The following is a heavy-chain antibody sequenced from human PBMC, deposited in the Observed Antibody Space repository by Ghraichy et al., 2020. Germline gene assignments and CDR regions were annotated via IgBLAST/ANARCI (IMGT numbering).Heavy chain of an antibody. D-gene: IGHD6-6*01. V-gene: IGHV4-34*01. CDR3: ARGRGNRGSSSSYYYMDV. Sequence: LSLTCAVYGGSFSGYYWSWIRQPPGKGLEWIGEINHSGSTNYNPSLKSRVTISVDTSKNQFSLKLSSVTAADTAVYYCARGRGNRGSSSSYYYMDVWGKGTTVTVSS. J-gene: IGHJ6*03. CDR1: GGSFSGYY. CDR2: INHSGST.